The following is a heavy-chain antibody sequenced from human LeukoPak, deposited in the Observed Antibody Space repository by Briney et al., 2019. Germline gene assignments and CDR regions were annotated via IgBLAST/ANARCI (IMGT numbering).Heavy chain of an antibody. CDR3: ARDGRFYSSGWKPFDY. CDR2: ISAYNGNT. J-gene: IGHJ4*02. CDR1: GYTFTGYY. V-gene: IGHV1-18*04. D-gene: IGHD6-19*01. Sequence: ASVKVSCKASGYTFTGYYMHWVRQAPGQGLEWMGWISAYNGNTNYAQKLQGRVTMTTDTSTSTAYMELRSLRSDDTAVYYCARDGRFYSSGWKPFDYWGQGTLVTVSS.